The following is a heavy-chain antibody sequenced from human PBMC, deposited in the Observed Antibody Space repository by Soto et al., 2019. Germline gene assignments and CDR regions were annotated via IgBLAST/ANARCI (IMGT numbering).Heavy chain of an antibody. CDR3: ARGQDGDYPHGFDAFDI. CDR1: GGSISRGGHY. J-gene: IGHJ3*02. V-gene: IGHV4-31*03. D-gene: IGHD4-17*01. Sequence: QVYLQESGPGLVKPSQTLSLTCSVSGGSISRGGHYWSWIRQHPGKGLEWIGSIYDSGITRYHPSLRSRVAISLDTSQNHFSLGLSSVTAADTAVYYCARGQDGDYPHGFDAFDIWGQGTMLTVSS. CDR2: IYDSGIT.